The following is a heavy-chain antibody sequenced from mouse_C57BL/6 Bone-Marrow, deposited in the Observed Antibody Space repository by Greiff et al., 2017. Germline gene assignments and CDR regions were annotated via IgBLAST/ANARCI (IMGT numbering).Heavy chain of an antibody. CDR3: ARPDLLLYYFDY. CDR1: GYTFTDYY. Sequence: EVKLQQSGPELVKPGASVKISCKASGYTFTDYYMNWVKQSHGKSLEWIGDINPNNGGTSYNQKFKGKATLTVDKSSSTAYMELRSLTSEDSAVYYCARPDLLLYYFDYWGQGTTLTVSS. V-gene: IGHV1-26*01. CDR2: INPNNGGT. D-gene: IGHD2-1*01. J-gene: IGHJ2*01.